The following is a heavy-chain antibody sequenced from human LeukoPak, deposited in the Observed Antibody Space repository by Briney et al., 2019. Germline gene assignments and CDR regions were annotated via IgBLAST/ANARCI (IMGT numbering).Heavy chain of an antibody. CDR2: ISSGSSAI. V-gene: IGHV3-21*01. CDR1: GFTFTTYS. CDR3: AREQPYYYDSSGTALMAEIKYYFDY. D-gene: IGHD3-22*01. J-gene: IGHJ4*02. Sequence: GGSLRLSCEASGFTFTTYSMTWVRQAPGKGLEWVSIISSGSSAIFSADALKGRFTISRDDAKNLLYLDMNSLRAEDTGVYYCAREQPYYYDSSGTALMAEIKYYFDYWGQGTLVTVSS.